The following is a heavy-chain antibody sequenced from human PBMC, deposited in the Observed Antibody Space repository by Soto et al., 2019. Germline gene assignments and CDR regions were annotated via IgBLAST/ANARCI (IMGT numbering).Heavy chain of an antibody. V-gene: IGHV3-48*01. CDR3: ARDLNLGSFDY. CDR1: GFTFSSYS. J-gene: IGHJ4*02. CDR2: ISSSSSTI. Sequence: GGSLRLSCAASGFTFSSYSMNWVRQAPGKGLEWVSYISSSSSTIYYADSVKGRFTISRDNAKNSLYLQMNSLRAEDTAVYYCARDLNLGSFDYWGQGTVVTVSS.